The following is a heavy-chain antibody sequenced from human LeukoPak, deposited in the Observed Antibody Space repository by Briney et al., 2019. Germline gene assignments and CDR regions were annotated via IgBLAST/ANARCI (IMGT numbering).Heavy chain of an antibody. Sequence: ASVKVSCKASGYTFTGYYMHWVRQAPGQGLEWMGWINPNSGGTNYAQKFQGRVTMTRDTSISTAYMELSRLRSDNTVVYYCAIIGSSWSLTYYYYGMDVWGQGTTVTVSS. V-gene: IGHV1-2*02. CDR2: INPNSGGT. D-gene: IGHD6-13*01. J-gene: IGHJ6*02. CDR1: GYTFTGYY. CDR3: AIIGSSWSLTYYYYGMDV.